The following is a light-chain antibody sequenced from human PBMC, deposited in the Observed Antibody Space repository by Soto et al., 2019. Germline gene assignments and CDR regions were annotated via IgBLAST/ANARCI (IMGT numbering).Light chain of an antibody. CDR2: DAS. V-gene: IGKV3-11*01. CDR1: QSVSSY. Sequence: EIVLTQSPATLSLSPGERATLSCRASQSVSSYLAWYQQNPGQAPRLLIYDASNRATGLPARFSGSGSGTDFTLTISSLEPEDFGVYYCQQRSNWPPYTFGQGTKLEIK. CDR3: QQRSNWPPYT. J-gene: IGKJ2*01.